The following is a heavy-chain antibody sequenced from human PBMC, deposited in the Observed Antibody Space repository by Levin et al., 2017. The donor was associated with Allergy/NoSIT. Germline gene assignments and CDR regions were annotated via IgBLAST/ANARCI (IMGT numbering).Heavy chain of an antibody. J-gene: IGHJ4*02. CDR1: GFTFDDYA. CDR2: ISWNSGSI. D-gene: IGHD6-6*01. Sequence: SGGSLRLSCAASGFTFDDYAMHWVRQAPGKGLEWVSGISWNSGSIGYADSVKGRFTISRDNAKNSLYLQMNSLRAEDTALYYCAKDEGLEAAREFDYWGQGTLVTVSS. CDR3: AKDEGLEAAREFDY. V-gene: IGHV3-9*01.